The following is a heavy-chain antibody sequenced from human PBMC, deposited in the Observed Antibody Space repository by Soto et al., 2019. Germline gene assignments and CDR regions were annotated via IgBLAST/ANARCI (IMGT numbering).Heavy chain of an antibody. CDR3: ARRYGDCFDF. Sequence: QVQLQESGPGLVKPSETLSLTCTVSGGSISSYYWSWIRQPPGKGLEWIGYIYYSGNTNYNPSLKSRVTISVDTSTTQFSLKLSSVTAADTAVYYCARRYGDCFDFWGQGTLVTVSS. D-gene: IGHD4-17*01. CDR2: IYYSGNT. CDR1: GGSISSYY. J-gene: IGHJ4*02. V-gene: IGHV4-59*08.